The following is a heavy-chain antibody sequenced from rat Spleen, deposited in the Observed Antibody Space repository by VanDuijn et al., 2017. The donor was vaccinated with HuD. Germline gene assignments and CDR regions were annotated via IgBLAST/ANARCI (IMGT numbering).Heavy chain of an antibody. CDR3: ARDLRGLGD. D-gene: IGHD5-1*01. CDR1: GFSLTSYN. CDR2: IWTGGST. J-gene: IGHJ2*01. V-gene: IGHV2-45*01. Sequence: QVQLMESGPGLVQPSETLSLTCTVSGFSLTSYNVHWVRQPPGKGLAWMGVIWTGGSTAYNSLLKSRLSISRDTSKSQVFLKMNSLQTEDTATYYCARDLRGLGDWGQGVMVTVSS.